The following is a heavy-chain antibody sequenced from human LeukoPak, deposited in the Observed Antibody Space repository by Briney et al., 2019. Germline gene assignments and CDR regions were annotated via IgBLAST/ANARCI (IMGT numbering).Heavy chain of an antibody. D-gene: IGHD3-22*01. CDR1: GFTFSSYS. Sequence: GGSLRLSCAASGFTFSSYSMHWVRQAPGKGLEWVAFIRYDGSNKYYADSVKGRFTISRDNSKNTLYLQMNSLRAEDTAVYYCAKDVDYDSSGYSAFDYWGQGTLVTVSS. CDR2: IRYDGSNK. V-gene: IGHV3-30*02. CDR3: AKDVDYDSSGYSAFDY. J-gene: IGHJ4*02.